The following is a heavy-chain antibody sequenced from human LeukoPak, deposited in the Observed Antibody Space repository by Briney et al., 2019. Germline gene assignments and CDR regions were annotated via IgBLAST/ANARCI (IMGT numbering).Heavy chain of an antibody. CDR1: GGTFSSYA. J-gene: IGHJ4*02. CDR3: ARDYHGSGSLTTFDH. Sequence: SVKVSCKASGGTFSSYAISWVRQAPGQGLEWMGGIIPIFGTANYAQKFQGRVTLTRDTSTSTVYMELSSLTSEDTAVYYCARDYHGSGSLTTFDHWGQGTLVTVSS. V-gene: IGHV1-69*05. CDR2: IIPIFGTA. D-gene: IGHD3-10*01.